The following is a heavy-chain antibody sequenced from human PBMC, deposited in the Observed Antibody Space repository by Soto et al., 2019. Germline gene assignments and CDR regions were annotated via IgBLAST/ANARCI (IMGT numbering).Heavy chain of an antibody. CDR3: ARVGGRQYFDFWRGYFDY. J-gene: IGHJ4*02. CDR2: IIPIFGTA. D-gene: IGHD3-3*01. CDR1: GGTFSSYA. Sequence: QVQLVQSGAEVKKPGSSVKVSCKASGGTFSSYAISWVRQAPGQGLEWMGGIIPIFGTANYAQKFQGRVTITADESTSTAYMELSSLRSEDTAVYYCARVGGRQYFDFWRGYFDYWGQGTLVTVSS. V-gene: IGHV1-69*01.